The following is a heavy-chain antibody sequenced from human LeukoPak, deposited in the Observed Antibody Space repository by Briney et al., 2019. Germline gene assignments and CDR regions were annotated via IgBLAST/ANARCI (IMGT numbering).Heavy chain of an antibody. CDR1: GYTFTSYD. Sequence: GASVKVSCKASGYTFTSYDINWVLQATGQGLEWMGWMNPNSGNTGYAQKFQGRVTITRNTSISTAYMELSSLRSEDTAVYYCARGPLGYCSSTSCLFLDPWGQGTLVTVSS. CDR2: MNPNSGNT. CDR3: ARGPLGYCSSTSCLFLDP. D-gene: IGHD2-2*01. J-gene: IGHJ5*02. V-gene: IGHV1-8*03.